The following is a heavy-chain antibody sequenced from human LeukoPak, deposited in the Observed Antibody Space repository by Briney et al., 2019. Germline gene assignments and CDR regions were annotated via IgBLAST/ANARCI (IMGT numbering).Heavy chain of an antibody. CDR2: INPSGGST. D-gene: IGHD4/OR15-4a*01. Sequence: ASVKVSCKGPGYTFTSYYMHWVRQAPGQGLEWMGIINPSGGSTSYAQKFQGRVTMTRDTSTSTVYMELSSLRSEDTAVYYCARAEANYADFDYWGQGTLVTVSS. V-gene: IGHV1-46*01. J-gene: IGHJ4*02. CDR1: GYTFTSYY. CDR3: ARAEANYADFDY.